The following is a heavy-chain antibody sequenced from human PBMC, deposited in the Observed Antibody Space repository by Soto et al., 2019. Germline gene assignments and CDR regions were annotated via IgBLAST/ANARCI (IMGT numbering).Heavy chain of an antibody. J-gene: IGHJ6*02. Sequence: QVQLVQSGAEVKKPGASVKVSCKASGYTFTSYGISWVRQAPGQGLEWMGWISAYNGNTNYAQKLQGRVTMTTDTATSTDYMELRSLRSDDTAVYYCARDSGSPNYYYYGMDVWGQGTTVTVSS. D-gene: IGHD5-12*01. CDR1: GYTFTSYG. CDR2: ISAYNGNT. CDR3: ARDSGSPNYYYYGMDV. V-gene: IGHV1-18*04.